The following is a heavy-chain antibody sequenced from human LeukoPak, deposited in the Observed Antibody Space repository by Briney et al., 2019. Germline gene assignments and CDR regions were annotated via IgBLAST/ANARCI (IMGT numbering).Heavy chain of an antibody. V-gene: IGHV1-2*02. Sequence: ASVKVSCKASGYTFTGYYMHWVRQATGQGLEWMGWINPNSGGTNYAQKFQGRVTMTRDTSISTAYMELSRLRSDDTAVYYCARDRKRSAAGTGWFDPWGQGTLVTVSS. CDR1: GYTFTGYY. D-gene: IGHD6-13*01. CDR3: ARDRKRSAAGTGWFDP. CDR2: INPNSGGT. J-gene: IGHJ5*02.